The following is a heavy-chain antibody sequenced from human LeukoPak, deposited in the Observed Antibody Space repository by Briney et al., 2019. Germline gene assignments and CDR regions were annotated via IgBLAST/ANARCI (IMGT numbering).Heavy chain of an antibody. CDR1: GFTFSSYA. J-gene: IGHJ3*01. V-gene: IGHV3-23*01. CDR3: ARERSSGYVFDV. CDR2: TSGSGGST. D-gene: IGHD6-19*01. Sequence: PGGSLRLSCAASGFTFSSYAMSWVRQAPGKGLEWVSGTSGSGGSTYYAGSVKGRFTISRDNSKNTLYLQMNSLRVEDTAVYYCARERSSGYVFDVWGQGTMVTVS.